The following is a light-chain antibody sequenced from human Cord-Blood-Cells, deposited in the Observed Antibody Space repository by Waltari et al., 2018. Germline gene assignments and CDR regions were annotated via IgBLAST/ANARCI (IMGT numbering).Light chain of an antibody. CDR3: QQYGSSPLFT. CDR1: QSVSSSY. Sequence: EIGLTQSPGTLSLSPGERATLSFRASQSVSSSYLAWYQQKPGQASRLLIYGASSRATGIPDRFSGSGYGTDFTLTISSLEPEDFAVYYCQQYGSSPLFTFGPGTKVDIK. V-gene: IGKV3-20*01. J-gene: IGKJ3*01. CDR2: GAS.